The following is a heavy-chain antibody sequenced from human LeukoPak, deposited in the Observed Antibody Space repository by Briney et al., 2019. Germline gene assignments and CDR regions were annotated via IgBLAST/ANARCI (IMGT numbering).Heavy chain of an antibody. CDR3: ARDLNWACDY. J-gene: IGHJ4*02. CDR2: IFSSDSTI. CDR1: GFTFSGYA. Sequence: GGSLRLSCAASGFTFSGYAMNWVRQAPGKGLEWVSHIFSSDSTIGYADSVKGRFTVSRDNAKNSLYLQMNNLRDDDTAVYYCARDLNWACDYWGQGTLVTVSS. D-gene: IGHD1-1*01. V-gene: IGHV3-48*02.